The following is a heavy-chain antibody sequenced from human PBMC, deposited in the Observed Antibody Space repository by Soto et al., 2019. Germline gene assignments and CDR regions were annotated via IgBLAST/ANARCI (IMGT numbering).Heavy chain of an antibody. D-gene: IGHD3-22*01. Sequence: EVQLLESGGGLVQPGGSLRLSCAASGFTFSSYAMSWVRQAPGKGLEWVSAISGRGGSTYYADSVKGRFTISRDNSKNTLYLQMNSLRAEDTAVYYCAKDYYDSSGYYLFGGFVCYFDYWGQGTLVTVSS. V-gene: IGHV3-23*01. CDR3: AKDYYDSSGYYLFGGFVCYFDY. CDR2: ISGRGGST. CDR1: GFTFSSYA. J-gene: IGHJ4*02.